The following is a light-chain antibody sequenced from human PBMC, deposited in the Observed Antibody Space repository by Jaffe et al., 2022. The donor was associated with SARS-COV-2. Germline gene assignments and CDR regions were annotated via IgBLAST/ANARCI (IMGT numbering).Light chain of an antibody. CDR3: SSYTSSNTCV. CDR2: DVS. J-gene: IGLJ3*02. Sequence: QSALAQPASVSGSPGQSITISCTGTSSDVGGYVYVSWYQQHPGKAPKLMIYDVSQRPSGVSNRFSGSKSGNTASLTISGLQAEDEADYYCSSYTSSNTCVFGGGTKLTVL. V-gene: IGLV2-14*01. CDR1: SSDVGGYVY.